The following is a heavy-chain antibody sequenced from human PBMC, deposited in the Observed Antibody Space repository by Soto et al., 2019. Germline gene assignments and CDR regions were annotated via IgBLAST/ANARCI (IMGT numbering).Heavy chain of an antibody. D-gene: IGHD4-4*01. CDR2: IQSDGSST. J-gene: IGHJ4*02. Sequence: EVQLVESGGGLVQPGGSLRLSCAASGFTFNNYWMHWVRQAPGKGLLWVSRIQSDGSSTDYADSVKGRFTISRDNAENTLYLQMNSLRAEDTAVYYCARGGNPDYWGQGTLVTVSS. CDR1: GFTFNNYW. CDR3: ARGGNPDY. V-gene: IGHV3-74*01.